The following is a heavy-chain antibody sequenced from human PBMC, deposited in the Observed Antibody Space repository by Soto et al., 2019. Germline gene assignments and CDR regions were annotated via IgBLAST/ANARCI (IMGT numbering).Heavy chain of an antibody. V-gene: IGHV3-30*18. D-gene: IGHD2-8*01. CDR3: AKDLGHCTNGVCGHAFDI. CDR2: ISYDGSNK. CDR1: GFTFSSYG. J-gene: IGHJ3*02. Sequence: GGSLRLSCAASGFTFSSYGMHWVRQAPGKGLEWVAVISYDGSNKYYADSVKGRFTISRDNSKNTLYLQMNSLRAEDTAVYYCAKDLGHCTNGVCGHAFDIWGQGTMVTVSS.